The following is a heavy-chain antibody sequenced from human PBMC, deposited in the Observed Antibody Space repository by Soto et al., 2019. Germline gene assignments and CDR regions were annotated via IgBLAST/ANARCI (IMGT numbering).Heavy chain of an antibody. CDR2: IIPILGIA. Sequence: GASVKVSCKASGGTFSSYTISWVRQAPGQGLEWMGRIIPILGIANYAQKFQGRVTITADKSTSTAYMELSSLRSEDTAVYYCARAGWFGELLQNWFDPWGQGTLLTVSS. J-gene: IGHJ5*02. CDR3: ARAGWFGELLQNWFDP. CDR1: GGTFSSYT. D-gene: IGHD3-10*01. V-gene: IGHV1-69*02.